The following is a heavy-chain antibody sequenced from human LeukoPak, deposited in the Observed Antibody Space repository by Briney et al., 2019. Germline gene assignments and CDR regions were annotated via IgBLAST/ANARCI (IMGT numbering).Heavy chain of an antibody. Sequence: PSETLSLTCAVYGGSFSGYYWSWIRQPPGKGLEWIGEINHSGSTNYNPSLKSRVTISVDTSKNQFSLKLSSVTAADTAVYYCARSDLNYYDSSGSGDRFDYWGQGTLVTVSS. V-gene: IGHV4-34*01. CDR1: GGSFSGYY. CDR2: INHSGST. D-gene: IGHD3-22*01. J-gene: IGHJ4*02. CDR3: ARSDLNYYDSSGSGDRFDY.